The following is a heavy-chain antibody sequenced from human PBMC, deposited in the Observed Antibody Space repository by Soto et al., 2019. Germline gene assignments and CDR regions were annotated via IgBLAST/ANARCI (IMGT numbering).Heavy chain of an antibody. V-gene: IGHV3-53*01. CDR3: ATERGPTYYFDY. D-gene: IGHD2-21*01. CDR2: IYSDGST. J-gene: IGHJ4*02. CDR1: GFTVSSKY. Sequence: GGSLRLSCAASGFTVSSKYMSWVRQAPGKGPEWVSVIYSDGSTYYADSVKGRFTISRDNSKNTLYLQMNSLRAEDTAVYYCATERGPTYYFDYWGQGTLVTVSS.